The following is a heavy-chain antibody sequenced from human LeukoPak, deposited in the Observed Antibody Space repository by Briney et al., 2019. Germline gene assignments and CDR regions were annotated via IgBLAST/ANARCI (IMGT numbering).Heavy chain of an antibody. CDR1: GASITNYY. V-gene: IGHV4-4*07. CDR2: VYTSGSP. J-gene: IGHJ4*02. Sequence: SETLSLTCTVSGASITNYYWSWIRQPAGKALEWIGRVYTSGSPNYNPSLKSRVTMSVDTSKNQVSLKLSSVTAADTAVYYCARTQYYGSGTWCFDDWGQGTLVTVSS. D-gene: IGHD3-10*01. CDR3: ARTQYYGSGTWCFDD.